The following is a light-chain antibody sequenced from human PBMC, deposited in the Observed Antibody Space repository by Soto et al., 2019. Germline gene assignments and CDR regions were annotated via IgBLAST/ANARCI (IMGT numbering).Light chain of an antibody. Sequence: EIVLTQSPATLSLSPGERATLSCRASQSVSSYLAWYQQKPGQAPRLLIYDASNRATGIPARFSGSGSGTDFTLTISSLEPADFAVYYCQQRSDWPSTSGGGTKVQIK. J-gene: IGKJ4*01. V-gene: IGKV3-11*01. CDR2: DAS. CDR3: QQRSDWPST. CDR1: QSVSSY.